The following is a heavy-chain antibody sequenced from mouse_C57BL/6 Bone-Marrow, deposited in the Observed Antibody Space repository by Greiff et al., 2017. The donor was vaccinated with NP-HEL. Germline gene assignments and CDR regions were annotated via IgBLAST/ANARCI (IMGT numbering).Heavy chain of an antibody. CDR1: GFTFSSYG. CDR2: ISSGGSYT. J-gene: IGHJ4*01. V-gene: IGHV5-6*01. Sequence: DVHLVESGGDLVKPGGSLKLSCAASGFTFSSYGMSWVRQTPDKRLEWVATISSGGSYTYYPDSVKGRFTISRDNAKNTLYLQMSSLKSEDTAMYYCARRGLEYYYAMDYWGQGTSVTVSS. CDR3: ARRGLEYYYAMDY.